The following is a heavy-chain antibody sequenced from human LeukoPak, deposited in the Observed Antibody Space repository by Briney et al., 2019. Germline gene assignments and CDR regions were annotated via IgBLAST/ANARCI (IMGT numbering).Heavy chain of an antibody. CDR1: GGSISSYY. V-gene: IGHV4-59*08. CDR2: IYYSGST. CDR3: ARGSAGAGYDY. D-gene: IGHD6-13*01. J-gene: IGHJ4*02. Sequence: SENLSLTCTVSGGSISSYYWSWIRQPPGKGLEWIGYIYYSGSTNYNPSLKSRVTISVDTSKNQFSLKLSSVTAGDTAVYYCARGSAGAGYDYWGQGTLETVSS.